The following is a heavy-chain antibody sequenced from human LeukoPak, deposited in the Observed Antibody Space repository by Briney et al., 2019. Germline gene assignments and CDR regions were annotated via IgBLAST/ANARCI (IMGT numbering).Heavy chain of an antibody. Sequence: ASVKVSCKASGYTFTGYYMHWVRQAPGQGLEWMGWINPNSGGTNYAQKFQGRVTMTRDTSISTAYMELSRLRSDDTAVYYCARERCSGGSCYSYGVVYWGQGTLVTVSS. D-gene: IGHD2-15*01. V-gene: IGHV1-2*02. CDR1: GYTFTGYY. CDR2: INPNSGGT. J-gene: IGHJ4*02. CDR3: ARERCSGGSCYSYGVVY.